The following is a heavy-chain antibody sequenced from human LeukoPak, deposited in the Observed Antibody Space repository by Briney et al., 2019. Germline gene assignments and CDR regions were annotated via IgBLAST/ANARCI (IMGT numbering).Heavy chain of an antibody. Sequence: TGGSLRLSCATSGFTFDDYAMHWVRQAPGKGLEWVSGINWNSGSIDYADSVKGRFTISRDNAKKSLYLQMKSLRAEDTALYYCAKGAPPYSALPRDHLDYWGQGTLVTVSS. CDR3: AKGAPPYSALPRDHLDY. CDR2: INWNSGSI. CDR1: GFTFDDYA. J-gene: IGHJ4*02. V-gene: IGHV3-9*01. D-gene: IGHD5-24*01.